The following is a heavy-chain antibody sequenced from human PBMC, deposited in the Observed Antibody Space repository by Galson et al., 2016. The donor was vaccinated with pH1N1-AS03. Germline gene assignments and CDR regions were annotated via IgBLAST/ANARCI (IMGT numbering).Heavy chain of an antibody. CDR1: GYSFTGYW. CDR2: IYPSDSDT. J-gene: IGHJ6*02. D-gene: IGHD2-2*01. CDR3: ARHREYQVLSSTMDV. Sequence: QSGAEVKKTGESLKISCKGSGYSFTGYWIGWVRQKPGKGLEWMGIIYPSDSDTRYNPSFQGQVTISVEESIGTAYLQWSSLKASDTAIYYCARHREYQVLSSTMDVWGQGTTVTVSS. V-gene: IGHV5-51*01.